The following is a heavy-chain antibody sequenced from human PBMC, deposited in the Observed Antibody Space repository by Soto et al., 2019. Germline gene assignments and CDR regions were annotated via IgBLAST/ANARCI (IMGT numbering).Heavy chain of an antibody. CDR3: AGGLVVVAVLHYYGMDV. J-gene: IGHJ6*02. Sequence: GGSLRLSCTVSGFAFNNYGINWVRQAPGKGLEWVSSISKSDYTYYADSVKGRFTISRDNAKNSLYLQMNSLRAEDTAVYYCAGGLVVVAVLHYYGMDVWGQGTTVTVSS. D-gene: IGHD2-15*01. CDR2: ISKSDYT. CDR1: GFAFNNYG. V-gene: IGHV3-21*04.